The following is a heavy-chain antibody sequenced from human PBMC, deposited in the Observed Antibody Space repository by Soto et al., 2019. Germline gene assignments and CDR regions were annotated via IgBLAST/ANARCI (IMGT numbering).Heavy chain of an antibody. Sequence: ASVKVSCKVSGYTLTELSMHWVRQAPGKGLEWMGGFDPEDGETIYAQKFQGRVTMTKNTSISTAYMELSSLRSEDTAVYYCARAGYCSSTSCSIRGDDAFDIWGQGTMVTVSS. D-gene: IGHD2-2*01. CDR3: ARAGYCSSTSCSIRGDDAFDI. CDR2: FDPEDGET. V-gene: IGHV1-24*01. J-gene: IGHJ3*02. CDR1: GYTLTELS.